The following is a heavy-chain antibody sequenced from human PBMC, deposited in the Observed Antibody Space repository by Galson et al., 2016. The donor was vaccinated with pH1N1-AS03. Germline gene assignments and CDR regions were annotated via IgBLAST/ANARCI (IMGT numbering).Heavy chain of an antibody. CDR2: TYYRSRWYN. V-gene: IGHV6-1*01. J-gene: IGHJ6*02. D-gene: IGHD5/OR15-5a*01. CDR1: GDSVSSNSVA. CDR3: ARGRSSAMDV. Sequence: CAISGDSVSSNSVAWNWIRQSPSRGLEWLGGTYYRSRWYNDYALSVKSRITINPDTSKNQFSLHLNSVTSEDTAVYYCARGRSSAMDVWGQGTTVTVSS.